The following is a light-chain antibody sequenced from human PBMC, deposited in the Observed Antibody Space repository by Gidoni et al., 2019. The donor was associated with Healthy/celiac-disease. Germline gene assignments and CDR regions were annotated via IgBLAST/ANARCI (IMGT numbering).Light chain of an antibody. Sequence: EILLPQSPATLSVSPGERATLSCRASQSVSSNLAWYQQKPGQAPRLLIYGASTRDTGIPARFSGSGSGTEFTLTISSLQSEDFAVYYCQQYNNWPLTFGGXTKVEIK. V-gene: IGKV3-15*01. CDR1: QSVSSN. CDR2: GAS. CDR3: QQYNNWPLT. J-gene: IGKJ4*01.